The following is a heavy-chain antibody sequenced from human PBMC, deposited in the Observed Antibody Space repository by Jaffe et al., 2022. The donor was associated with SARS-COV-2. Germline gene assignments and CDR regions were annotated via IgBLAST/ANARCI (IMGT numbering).Heavy chain of an antibody. CDR3: ARGSGSSVRTRLDY. Sequence: QVQLQESGPGLVKPSETLSLTCTVSGGSISSYYWSWIRQPPGKGLEWIGYIYYSGSTNYNPSLKSRVTISVDTSKNQFSLKLSSVTAADTAVYYCARGSGSSVRTRLDYWGQGTLVTVSS. CDR1: GGSISSYY. J-gene: IGHJ4*02. V-gene: IGHV4-59*08. CDR2: IYYSGST. D-gene: IGHD6-25*01.